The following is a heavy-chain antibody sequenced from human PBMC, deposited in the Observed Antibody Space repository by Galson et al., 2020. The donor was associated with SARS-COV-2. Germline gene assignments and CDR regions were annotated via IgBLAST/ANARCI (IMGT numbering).Heavy chain of an antibody. CDR3: LSYSSTRQNH. CDR1: GFIFSDYA. V-gene: IGHV3-64D*06. J-gene: IGHJ5*02. Sequence: GGSLRLSCSASGFIFSDYAMHWVRQAPGQALEYVSALSPNGGTSFYADSVSGRFTMSRDNSKNMFYLQMTALRLEDTAFYFCLSYSSTRQNHWGQGTLVTVSS. D-gene: IGHD2-2*01. CDR2: LSPNGGTS.